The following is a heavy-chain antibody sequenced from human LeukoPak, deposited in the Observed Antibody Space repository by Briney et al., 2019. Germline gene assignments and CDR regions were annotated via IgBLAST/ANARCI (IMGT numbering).Heavy chain of an antibody. D-gene: IGHD3-16*02. CDR2: IYYSGST. V-gene: IGHV4-39*01. CDR1: GGSISSSSYY. CDR3: ARWIVSGFDY. J-gene: IGHJ4*02. Sequence: SETLSLTCTVSGGSISSSSYYWGWIRQPPGKGLEWIRSIYYSGSTYYNPSLKSRVTISVDTSKNQFSLKLSSVTAADTAVYYCARWIVSGFDYWGQGTLVTVSS.